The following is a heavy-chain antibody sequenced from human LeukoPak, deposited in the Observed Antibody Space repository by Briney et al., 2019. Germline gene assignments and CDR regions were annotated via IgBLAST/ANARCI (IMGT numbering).Heavy chain of an antibody. CDR2: VSGGDPTT. D-gene: IGHD5-18*01. V-gene: IGHV3-23*01. CDR3: ARARSSYGYGDAFDI. CDR1: DFSFATYG. Sequence: GGSLRLSCAASDFSFATYGMGWVRQAPGRGLEWVSSVSGGDPTTYYADSVKGRFTISRDNSKNTLYLQMNSLRAEDTAVYYCARARSSYGYGDAFDIWGQGTMVTVSS. J-gene: IGHJ3*02.